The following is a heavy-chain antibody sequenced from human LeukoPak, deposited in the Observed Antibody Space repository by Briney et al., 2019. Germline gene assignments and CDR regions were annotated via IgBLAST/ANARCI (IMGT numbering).Heavy chain of an antibody. CDR2: MYHSGST. Sequence: PSETLSLTCAVSGYSISSGCYWGWIRQPPGKGLEWIGSMYHSGSTYYNPSLESRVTISVDTSKNQFSLKLSSVTAADTAVYYCARRPLELYNWFDPWGQGTLVTVSS. V-gene: IGHV4-38-2*01. CDR3: ARRPLELYNWFDP. CDR1: GYSISSGCY. J-gene: IGHJ5*02. D-gene: IGHD1-7*01.